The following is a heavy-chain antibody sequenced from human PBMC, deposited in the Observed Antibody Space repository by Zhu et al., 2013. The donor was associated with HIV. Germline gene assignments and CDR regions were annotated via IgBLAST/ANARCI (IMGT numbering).Heavy chain of an antibody. CDR1: GYTFTSYA. J-gene: IGHJ4*02. CDR3: ARAAARGIAALGY. Sequence: QVQLVQSGAEVKKPGASVKVSCKASGYTFTSYAMHWVRQAPGQRLEWMGWINAGNGNTKYSQKFQGRVTITRDTSASTAYMELSSLRSEDTAVYYCARAAARGIAALGYWGQGTLVTVSS. CDR2: INAGNGNT. V-gene: IGHV1-3*01. D-gene: IGHD6-13*01.